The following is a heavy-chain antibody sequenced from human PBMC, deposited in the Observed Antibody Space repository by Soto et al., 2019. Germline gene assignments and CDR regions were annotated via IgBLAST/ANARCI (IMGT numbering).Heavy chain of an antibody. Sequence: EVQLLESGGGLVHPGGSLRLSCAASGFTFSGYAMNWVRQAPGKGLEWVSGISGSGGRTYYADSVKGRFTISRDNSKNTPYLQLNSLRAEDTAVYYCAKRGPGGIVVVISATTGDFDYWGQGTLVTVSS. CDR2: ISGSGGRT. V-gene: IGHV3-23*01. CDR3: AKRGPGGIVVVISATTGDFDY. CDR1: GFTFSGYA. D-gene: IGHD2-15*01. J-gene: IGHJ4*02.